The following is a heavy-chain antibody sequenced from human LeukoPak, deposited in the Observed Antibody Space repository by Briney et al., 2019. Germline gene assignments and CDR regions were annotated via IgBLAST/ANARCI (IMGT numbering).Heavy chain of an antibody. J-gene: IGHJ5*02. CDR3: ARHSTYYYGSGSYYEDWFDP. Sequence: GGSLRLSCAASGFIFSQYSMNWVRQAPGKGLEWVSHIRSSSETFYADSVKGRFTISRDNARNSLYLQMNNLRGEDTAVYYCARHSTYYYGSGSYYEDWFDPWGQGTLVTVSS. CDR1: GFIFSQYS. V-gene: IGHV3-48*01. D-gene: IGHD3-10*01. CDR2: IRSSSET.